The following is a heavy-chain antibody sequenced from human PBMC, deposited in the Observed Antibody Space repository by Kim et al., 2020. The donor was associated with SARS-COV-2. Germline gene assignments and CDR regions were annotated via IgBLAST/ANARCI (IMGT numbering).Heavy chain of an antibody. CDR3: AKERGYCSSTSCPRDAFDI. D-gene: IGHD2-2*01. CDR1: GFTFSSYG. Sequence: GGSLRLSCAASGFTFSSYGMHWVRQAPGKGLEWVAVISYDGSNKYYADSVKGRFTISRDNSKNTLYLQMNSLRAEDTAVYYCAKERGYCSSTSCPRDAFDIWGQGTMVTVSS. J-gene: IGHJ3*02. CDR2: ISYDGSNK. V-gene: IGHV3-30*18.